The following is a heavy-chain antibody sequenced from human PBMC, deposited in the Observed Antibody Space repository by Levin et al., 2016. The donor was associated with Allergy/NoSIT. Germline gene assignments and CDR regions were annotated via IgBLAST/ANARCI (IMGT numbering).Heavy chain of an antibody. CDR3: AGLRTSPAGNWFDL. J-gene: IGHJ5*02. V-gene: IGHV4-39*01. Sequence: SETLSLTCTVSGGSISSSTYYLTWVRQSPGGGLHWIASINYSGTTYYGSSLKSRVTMSADTSKNQFFLDLNSVTAADTAVYYCAGLRTSPAGNWFDLWGQGTLVSVSS. CDR2: INYSGTT. CDR1: GGSISSSTYY. D-gene: IGHD2-2*01.